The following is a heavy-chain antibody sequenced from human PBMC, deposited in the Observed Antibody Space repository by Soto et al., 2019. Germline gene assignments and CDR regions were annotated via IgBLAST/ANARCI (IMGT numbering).Heavy chain of an antibody. J-gene: IGHJ4*02. CDR2: LFYSGIT. V-gene: IGHV4-31*03. CDR1: GDSINSAHYS. D-gene: IGHD3-16*01. Sequence: PSEALSLTCSVAGDSINSAHYSWNWIRQPQGKGLGWIGSLFYSGITAYSPCLRSRLTVSVDKSKGQFSLPLRFVPVVDTTLYFCPNARSVSPPLYYFDARSLGTLVHVS. CDR3: PNARSVSPPLYYFDA.